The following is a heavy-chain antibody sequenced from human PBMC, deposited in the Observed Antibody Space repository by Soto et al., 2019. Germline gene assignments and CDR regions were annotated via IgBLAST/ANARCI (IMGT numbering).Heavy chain of an antibody. CDR1: GFTFSSYT. CDR2: IRGNGDSP. J-gene: IGHJ4*02. CDR3: VKSRGGNNFDFFD. V-gene: IGHV3-64D*06. D-gene: IGHD5-12*01. Sequence: PGGSLRLSCSASGFTFSSYTMHWVRQAPGKGLDYVSGIRGNGDSPFYADSVKGRFTISRDNSKNALYLLMSSPSADDTAVYYCVKSRGGNNFDFFDWGQGALVTVS.